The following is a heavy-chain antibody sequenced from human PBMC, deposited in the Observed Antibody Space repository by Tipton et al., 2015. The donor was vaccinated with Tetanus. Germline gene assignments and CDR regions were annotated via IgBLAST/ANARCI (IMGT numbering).Heavy chain of an antibody. D-gene: IGHD1-14*01. V-gene: IGHV1-8*01. CDR3: TGTRRADEAFDI. CDR2: MNPFSGNT. CDR1: AYTFTNFD. J-gene: IGHJ3*02. Sequence: QLVQSGAEVKRPGASLRLSCKASAYTFTNFDINWVRQASGQGLEWVGWMNPFSGNTGYAQKFQGRVTMTRDTSVNTAYMDLRSLKSADTAVYFCTGTRRADEAFDIWGQGTKVTVSS.